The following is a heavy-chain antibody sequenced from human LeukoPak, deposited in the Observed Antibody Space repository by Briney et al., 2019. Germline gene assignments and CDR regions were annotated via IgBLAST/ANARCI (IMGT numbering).Heavy chain of an antibody. D-gene: IGHD3-16*01. CDR2: IYYSGST. Sequence: SETLSLTCTVSGGSISSYYWSWIRQPPGKGLEWIGYIYYSGSTNYNPSLKSRVTISVDTSKNQFSLKLSSVTAADTAVYYCARAGETGAFDYWGQGTLVTVSS. CDR1: GGSISSYY. V-gene: IGHV4-59*01. J-gene: IGHJ4*02. CDR3: ARAGETGAFDY.